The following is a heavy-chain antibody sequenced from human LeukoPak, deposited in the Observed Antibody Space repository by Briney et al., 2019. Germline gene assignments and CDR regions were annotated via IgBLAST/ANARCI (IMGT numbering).Heavy chain of an antibody. CDR3: AKTRYDSSGYFDY. CDR1: GFTFSSYG. J-gene: IGHJ4*02. Sequence: GGSLRLSCAASGFTFSSYGMSWVRQAPGKGLEWVSAISGSGGSTYYADSVKGRFTISRDNSKNTLYLQMNSLRAEDTAVYYCAKTRYDSSGYFDYWGQGTLVTVSS. CDR2: ISGSGGST. V-gene: IGHV3-23*01. D-gene: IGHD3-22*01.